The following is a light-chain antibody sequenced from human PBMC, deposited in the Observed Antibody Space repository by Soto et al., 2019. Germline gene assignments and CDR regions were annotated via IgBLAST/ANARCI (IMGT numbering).Light chain of an antibody. V-gene: IGKV1-5*01. CDR2: DGS. CDR3: QQYNSYSRT. CDR1: QSISSW. Sequence: DIQMTQSPSTLSASVGDRVTITCRASQSISSWLAWYQQKPGKAPKLLIYDGSSVESGVPSRFSGRGSGTEFILPISSLHPYDFATYDCQQYNSYSRTFGQGAKVEI. J-gene: IGKJ1*01.